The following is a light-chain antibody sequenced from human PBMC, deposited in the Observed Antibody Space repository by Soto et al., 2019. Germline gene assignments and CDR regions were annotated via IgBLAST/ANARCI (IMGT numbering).Light chain of an antibody. J-gene: IGKJ4*01. CDR1: QSVGNN. V-gene: IGKV3-15*01. Sequence: EIVLTQSPATLSVSPGERATLSCRASQSVGNNFAWYQQKPGQAPRLLIFATSTKATGVPARFSGSGSGTEFTLTISSLESEGFAVYLCPQYGDWPLTFGGGAKVEIE. CDR2: ATS. CDR3: PQYGDWPLT.